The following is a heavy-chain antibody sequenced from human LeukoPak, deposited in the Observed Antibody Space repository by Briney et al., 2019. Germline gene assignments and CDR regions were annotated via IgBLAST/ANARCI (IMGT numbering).Heavy chain of an antibody. CDR1: GFTFSSYE. CDR3: AREHTTVTSLLDY. Sequence: GGSLRLSCATSGFTFSSYEMNWVRQAPGKGLEWISYITSSGTSTYYADSVKGRFTISRDNGKTALYLQMNSLRAEDTAVYYCAREHTTVTSLLDYWGQGTLVTVSS. D-gene: IGHD4-17*01. J-gene: IGHJ4*02. V-gene: IGHV3-48*03. CDR2: ITSSGTST.